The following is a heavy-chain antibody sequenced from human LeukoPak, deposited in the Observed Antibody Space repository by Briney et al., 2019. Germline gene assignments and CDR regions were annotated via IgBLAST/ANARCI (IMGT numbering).Heavy chain of an antibody. CDR2: IHHSGRS. J-gene: IGHJ4*02. D-gene: IGHD3-10*01. Sequence: SETLSLTCTVSADSLSSGGHYRAWIRQFPGKGLESIGFIHHSGRSRHNPSLKDRVAISVDTSRKQFALKLSSVTAADTAMYYCARGGNRFGGFYFDYWGQGIQVIVSS. V-gene: IGHV4-31*03. CDR1: ADSLSSGGHY. CDR3: ARGGNRFGGFYFDY.